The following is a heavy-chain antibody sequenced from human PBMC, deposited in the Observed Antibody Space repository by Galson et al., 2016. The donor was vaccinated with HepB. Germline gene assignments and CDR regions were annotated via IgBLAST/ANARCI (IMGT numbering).Heavy chain of an antibody. CDR3: TRCRTSCSTFDY. CDR2: IKSKTDGGTT. D-gene: IGHD2-2*01. V-gene: IGHV3-15*01. CDR1: GFTFNSYN. Sequence: SLRLSCAASGFTFNSYNMNWVRQAPGKGLEWVGRIKSKTDGGTTDYAAPVKGRFTISRDDSKNTLYLQMNSLKAEDTAVYYCTRCRTSCSTFDYWGQGTLVTVSS. J-gene: IGHJ4*02.